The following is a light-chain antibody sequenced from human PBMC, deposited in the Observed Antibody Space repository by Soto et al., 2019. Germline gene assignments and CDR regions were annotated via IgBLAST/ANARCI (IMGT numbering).Light chain of an antibody. CDR2: GAS. CDR1: QSVSSNY. Sequence: EIVLTQSPGTLSLSPGERATLSCRASQSVSSNYLAWYQQKPGQAPRLLIYGASSRATGIPDRFSGSGSGTDFALTISRLEPEDFAVYYCQQYDSSPQTFGQGTNVEIK. J-gene: IGKJ1*01. CDR3: QQYDSSPQT. V-gene: IGKV3-20*01.